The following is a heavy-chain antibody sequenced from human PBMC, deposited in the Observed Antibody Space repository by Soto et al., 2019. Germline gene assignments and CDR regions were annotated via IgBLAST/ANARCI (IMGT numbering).Heavy chain of an antibody. Sequence: SETLSLTCAVYGGSFRGYYWSWIRQPPGKGLEWIGEINHSGSTNYNPSLKSRVTISVDTSKNQFSLKLSSVTAADTAVYYCARVRKRRTPWSGYVLGNYGMDVWGQGTTVTV. J-gene: IGHJ6*02. D-gene: IGHD3-3*01. V-gene: IGHV4-34*01. CDR3: ARVRKRRTPWSGYVLGNYGMDV. CDR1: GGSFRGYY. CDR2: INHSGST.